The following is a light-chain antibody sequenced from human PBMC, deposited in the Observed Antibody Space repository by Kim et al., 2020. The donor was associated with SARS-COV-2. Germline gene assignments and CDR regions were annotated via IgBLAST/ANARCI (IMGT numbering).Light chain of an antibody. CDR2: DVT. Sequence: GQSITISCTGTSSDIGTYNYVSWYQQHPGKAPKLMIYDVTKRPSGVSSRFSGSKSGNTASLTISGLQAEDEADYHCSSYTGNTILIFGGGTKLTVL. J-gene: IGLJ2*01. CDR1: SSDIGTYNY. CDR3: SSYTGNTILI. V-gene: IGLV2-14*03.